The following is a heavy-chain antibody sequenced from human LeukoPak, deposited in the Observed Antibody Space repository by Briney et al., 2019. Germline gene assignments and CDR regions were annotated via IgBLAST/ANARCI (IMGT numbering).Heavy chain of an antibody. D-gene: IGHD2-15*01. CDR1: GGSISSYY. V-gene: IGHV4-59*08. CDR3: ARRYCSGGSCRGWYFDL. J-gene: IGHJ2*01. CDR2: IYYSGST. Sequence: RSETLSLTCTVSGGSISSYYWSWIRQPPGKGLEWIGYIYYSGSTNYNPSLKSRVTISVDTSKSQFSLKLSSVTAADTAVYYCARRYCSGGSCRGWYFDLWGRGGLVTVCS.